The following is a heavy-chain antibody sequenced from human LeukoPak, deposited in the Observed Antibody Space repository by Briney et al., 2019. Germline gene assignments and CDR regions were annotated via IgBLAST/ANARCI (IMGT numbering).Heavy chain of an antibody. J-gene: IGHJ4*02. CDR1: GFTVSSNY. CDR2: ISSSSSYI. Sequence: GGSLRLSCAASGFTVSSNYMSWVRQAPGKGLEWVSSISSSSSYIYYADSVKGRFTISRDNAKNSLYLQMNSLRAEDTAVYYCARDFSEQPFDYWGQGTLVTVSS. CDR3: ARDFSEQPFDY. V-gene: IGHV3-21*01. D-gene: IGHD3-3*02.